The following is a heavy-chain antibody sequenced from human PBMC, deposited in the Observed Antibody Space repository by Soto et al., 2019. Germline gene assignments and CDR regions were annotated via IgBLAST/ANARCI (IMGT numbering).Heavy chain of an antibody. CDR3: SSLRGYDFWRSDYYYNYGIDV. D-gene: IGHD3-3*01. CDR2: ISAYNGNT. J-gene: IGHJ6*02. V-gene: IGHV1-18*01. Sequence: ASVKVSCKASVYTFTSYGISWVRQAPGQGLEGMGWISAYNGNTNYAQKLQGIVTLTTNTSKSTTYTELRNLRSDDTAMYYSSSLRGYDFWRSDYYYNYGIDVWGQGTTVTVSS. CDR1: VYTFTSYG.